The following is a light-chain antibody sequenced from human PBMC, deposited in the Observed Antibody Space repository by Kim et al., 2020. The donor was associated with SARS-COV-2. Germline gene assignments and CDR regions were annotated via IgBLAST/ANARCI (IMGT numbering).Light chain of an antibody. CDR3: QQANSFPPFT. CDR1: QNINTW. J-gene: IGKJ1*01. CDR2: VWS. V-gene: IGKV1-12*01. Sequence: SVGDRVTITCRASQNINTWLGWYQQRPGKAPKRLSYVWSSLQSGVPSRFSGSVSGTAFTLTIARLQPVESATYYCQQANSFPPFTFGHGTTVDIK.